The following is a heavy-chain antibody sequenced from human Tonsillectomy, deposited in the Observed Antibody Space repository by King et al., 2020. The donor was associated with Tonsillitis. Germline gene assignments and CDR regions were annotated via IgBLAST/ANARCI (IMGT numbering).Heavy chain of an antibody. CDR3: ERISGPDYDSSGLDAFDI. Sequence: VTLKESGPVLVKPTETLTLTCTVSGFSLSNARMGVSWIRQPPGKALEWLAHIFSNDEKSYSTSLKSRLTISKDTSKSQVVLTMTNMDPVDTATYFCERISGPDYDSSGLDAFDIWGQGTMVTVSS. CDR2: IFSNDEK. J-gene: IGHJ3*02. V-gene: IGHV2-26*01. D-gene: IGHD3-22*01. CDR1: GFSLSNARMG.